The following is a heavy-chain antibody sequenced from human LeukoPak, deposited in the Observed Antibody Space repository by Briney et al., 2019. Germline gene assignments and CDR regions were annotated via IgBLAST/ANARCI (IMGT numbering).Heavy chain of an antibody. CDR2: ISAYNGNT. CDR1: GYTFTSYG. CDR3: ARGGYCSSTSCYSCDY. J-gene: IGHJ4*02. Sequence: ASVKVSRKASGYTFTSYGISRVRQAPGQGLEWMGWISAYNGNTNYAQKLQGRVTMTTDTSTSTAYMELRSLRSDDTAVYYCARGGYCSSTSCYSCDYWGQGTLVTVSS. V-gene: IGHV1-18*01. D-gene: IGHD2-2*01.